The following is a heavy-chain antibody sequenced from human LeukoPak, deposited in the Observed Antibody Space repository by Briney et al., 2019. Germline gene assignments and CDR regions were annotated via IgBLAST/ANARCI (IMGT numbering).Heavy chain of an antibody. V-gene: IGHV1-46*01. CDR1: GYTFTSYY. J-gene: IGHJ3*02. CDR2: INPSGGST. D-gene: IGHD3-9*01. CDR3: ARVGNLRGNYDILTGDPRYDAFDI. Sequence: GASVKVSCKASGYTFTSYYMHWVRQAPGQGLEWMGIINPSGGSTSYAQKLQGRVTMTTDTSTSTAYMELRSLRSDDTAVYYCARVGNLRGNYDILTGDPRYDAFDIWGQGTMVTVSS.